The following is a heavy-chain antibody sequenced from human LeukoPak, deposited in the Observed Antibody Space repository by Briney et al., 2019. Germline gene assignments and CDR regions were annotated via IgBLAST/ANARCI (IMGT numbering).Heavy chain of an antibody. J-gene: IGHJ4*02. CDR2: ISPFNANT. Sequence: ASVKVSCKASGYTFRSYAVSWLRQAPGQGLAWMGCISPFNANTNHAQKFQGRLTMTTDTSTSTAYMELRSLRSDDTAVYYCAREKGIAVTAPIDYWGQGTLVTVPS. D-gene: IGHD6-19*01. V-gene: IGHV1-18*01. CDR3: AREKGIAVTAPIDY. CDR1: GYTFRSYA.